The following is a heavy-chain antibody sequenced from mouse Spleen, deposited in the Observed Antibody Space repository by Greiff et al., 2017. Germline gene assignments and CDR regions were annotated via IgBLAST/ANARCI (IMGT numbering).Heavy chain of an antibody. CDR3: ASLTGWFAY. J-gene: IGHJ3*01. D-gene: IGHD4-1*01. V-gene: IGHV1-59*01. CDR1: GYTFTSYW. Sequence: QVQLQQPGAELVRPGTSVKLSCKASGYTFTSYWMHWVKQRPGQGLEWIGVIDPSDSYTNYNQKFKGKATLTVDTSSSTAYMQLSSLTSEDSAVYYCASLTGWFAYWGQGTLVTVSA. CDR2: IDPSDSYT.